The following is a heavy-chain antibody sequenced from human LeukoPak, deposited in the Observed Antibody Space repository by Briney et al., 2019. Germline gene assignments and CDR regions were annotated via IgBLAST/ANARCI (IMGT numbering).Heavy chain of an antibody. CDR3: AKGREWELPLDY. J-gene: IGHJ4*02. V-gene: IGHV3-23*01. CDR2: VSTNGGGT. D-gene: IGHD1-26*01. Sequence: GGSLRLSCAASGFTFSDYAMSWVRQAPGKGLEWVSTVSTNGGGTYYADSVKGRFTISRDNSKNTLYLQMNSLRAEDTAVYYCAKGREWELPLDYWGQGTLVTVSS. CDR1: GFTFSDYA.